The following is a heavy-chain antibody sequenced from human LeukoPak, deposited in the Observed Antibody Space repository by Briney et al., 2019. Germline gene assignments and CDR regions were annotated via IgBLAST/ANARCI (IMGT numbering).Heavy chain of an antibody. CDR2: ISSSSSYT. V-gene: IGHV3-11*06. CDR1: GFTFSYYH. Sequence: GGSLSLSFAASGFTFSYYHMSWIRPAPGKGLEWVSYISSSSSYTNYADSVKGRFTISRDNAKNSLYLQMNSLRAEDTAVYYCASGWFGEGNYWGQGPLVTVSS. J-gene: IGHJ4*02. D-gene: IGHD3-10*01. CDR3: ASGWFGEGNY.